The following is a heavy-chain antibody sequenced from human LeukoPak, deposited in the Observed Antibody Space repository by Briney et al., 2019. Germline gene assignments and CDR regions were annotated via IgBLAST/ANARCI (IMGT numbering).Heavy chain of an antibody. CDR2: IKQDGSEK. Sequence: PGGSLRLSCAASGFTFSSYWMSWVRQAPGKGLEWVANIKQDGSEKYYVDSVKGRFTISGDNAKNSLYLQMNIMTADATVLYCGXXXXXLXFGEXLPMDVWGKGTTVTVSS. CDR1: GFTFSSYW. D-gene: IGHD3-10*01. V-gene: IGHV3-7*01. J-gene: IGHJ6*03. CDR3: XXXXXLXFGEXLPMDV.